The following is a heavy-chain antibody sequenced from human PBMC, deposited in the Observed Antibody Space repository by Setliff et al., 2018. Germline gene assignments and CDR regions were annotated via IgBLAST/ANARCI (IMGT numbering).Heavy chain of an antibody. J-gene: IGHJ3*02. CDR3: ARATPPNYYDSSGYYDRDAFDI. Sequence: PGGSLRLSCAASGFTFSSYSMNWVRQAPGKGLEWVSYISSSSSTIYYAGSVKGRFTISRDNAKNSLYLQMNSLRAEDTALYYCARATPPNYYDSSGYYDRDAFDIWGQGTMVTVSS. CDR1: GFTFSSYS. V-gene: IGHV3-48*04. D-gene: IGHD3-22*01. CDR2: ISSSSSTI.